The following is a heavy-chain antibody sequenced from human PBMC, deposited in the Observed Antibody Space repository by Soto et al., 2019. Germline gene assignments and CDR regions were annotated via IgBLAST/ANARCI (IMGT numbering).Heavy chain of an antibody. Sequence: GGSLRLSCAASGFTFRNYAMAWVRQAPGKGLEWVSSINDRGVSTYYADSVKGRFTISRDNSKNTLYLQMNSLRAEDTAVYYCAKKGPGFFRPYGMDVWGQGTTVTVSS. J-gene: IGHJ6*02. CDR1: GFTFRNYA. D-gene: IGHD6-6*01. CDR2: INDRGVST. V-gene: IGHV3-23*01. CDR3: AKKGPGFFRPYGMDV.